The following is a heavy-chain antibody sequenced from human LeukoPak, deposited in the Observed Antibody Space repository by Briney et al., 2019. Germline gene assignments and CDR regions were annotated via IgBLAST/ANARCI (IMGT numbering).Heavy chain of an antibody. J-gene: IGHJ4*02. Sequence: GGSLRLSCTASGFTFSSYGMHWVRQAPAKGLEWVAVTSSNGAIPHYSDSVKGRFTISRDNSKNTLYLQLNNVRAEDTAIYYCAKGLAVADMFDYWGQGTLVTVSS. D-gene: IGHD6-19*01. CDR2: TSSNGAIP. V-gene: IGHV3-30*18. CDR1: GFTFSSYG. CDR3: AKGLAVADMFDY.